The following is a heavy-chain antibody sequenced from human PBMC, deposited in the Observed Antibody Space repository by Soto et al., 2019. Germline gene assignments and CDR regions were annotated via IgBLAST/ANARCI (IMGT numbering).Heavy chain of an antibody. CDR2: IYYSGST. CDR1: GGSISSYY. D-gene: IGHD6-13*01. V-gene: IGHV4-59*08. J-gene: IGHJ4*02. Sequence: SETLSLTCTVSGGSISSYYWSWIRQPPGKGLEWIGYIYYSGSTNYNPSLKSRVTISVDTSKNQFSLKLSSVTAADTAVYYCARRSVAAAGIDFDYWGQGTLVT. CDR3: ARRSVAAAGIDFDY.